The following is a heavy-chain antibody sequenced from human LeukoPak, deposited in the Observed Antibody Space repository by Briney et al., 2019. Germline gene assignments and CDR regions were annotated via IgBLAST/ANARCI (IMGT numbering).Heavy chain of an antibody. V-gene: IGHV1-69*13. CDR2: IIPIFGTA. Sequence: ASVKVSCKASGGTFSSYAISWVRQAPGQGLEWMGGIIPIFGTANYAQKFQGRVTITADESTSTVYMELSSLRSEDTAVYYCARVQYYDSSGYFDYWGQGTLVTVSS. CDR1: GGTFSSYA. CDR3: ARVQYYDSSGYFDY. D-gene: IGHD3-22*01. J-gene: IGHJ4*02.